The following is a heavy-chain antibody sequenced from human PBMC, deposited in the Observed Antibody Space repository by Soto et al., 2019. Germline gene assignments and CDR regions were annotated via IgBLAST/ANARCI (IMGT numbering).Heavy chain of an antibody. CDR3: ARGVGSSPPRY. J-gene: IGHJ4*02. D-gene: IGHD1-26*01. V-gene: IGHV4-59*01. CDR2: IYDSGRP. Sequence: QVQLQESGPGQVKPSETLSLKCTISGGSISVYYWSWIRQPPGQALEWIGYIYDSGRPYYNPSLRSRVIISADTSKNQISLELTSATAADTAVYYCARGVGSSPPRYWGRGTLVTVSS. CDR1: GGSISVYY.